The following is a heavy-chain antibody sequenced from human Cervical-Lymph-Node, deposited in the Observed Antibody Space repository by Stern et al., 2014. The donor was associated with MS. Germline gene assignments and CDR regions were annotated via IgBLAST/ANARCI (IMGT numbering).Heavy chain of an antibody. V-gene: IGHV1-18*01. CDR2: ISAYNGNT. D-gene: IGHD2-15*01. CDR3: SRGLLGSENAFDI. CDR1: GYTFTSYG. J-gene: IGHJ3*02. Sequence: MQLVESGAEVKKPGASVKVSCKGSGYTFTSYGIRLVRQGPGQGLEWMGWISAYNGNTNYAQKLQGRVTMTTDTSTSTAYMELRSLRSDDTAVYYCSRGLLGSENAFDIWGQGTMVTVSS.